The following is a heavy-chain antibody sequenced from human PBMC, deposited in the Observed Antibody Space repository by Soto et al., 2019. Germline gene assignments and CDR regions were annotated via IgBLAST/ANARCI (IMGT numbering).Heavy chain of an antibody. Sequence: GGSLRLSCAASGFTFTSYGMHWVRQAPGKGLEWMALILHDGSAECYADSVKGRFTISRDNSKNTLYLQMNSLRAEDTAVYYCARSRDGYSFYFYYGMDGWGQGTTVTVSS. CDR1: GFTFTSYG. V-gene: IGHV3-30*03. CDR2: ILHDGSAE. D-gene: IGHD4-4*01. CDR3: ARSRDGYSFYFYYGMDG. J-gene: IGHJ6*02.